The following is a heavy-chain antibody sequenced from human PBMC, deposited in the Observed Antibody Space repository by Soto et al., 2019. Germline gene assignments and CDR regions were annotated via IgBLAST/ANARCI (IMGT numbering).Heavy chain of an antibody. CDR2: INHSGST. Sequence: PETLSVTRAVPDGSFIGYYWSWIRQPPGKGLEWIGEINHSGSTNYNPSLKSRVTISVDTYKNQFSLKLSSVTAADTAVYYCARGPYVWGSYRWFDYWGQGTLVTVSS. CDR1: DGSFIGYY. CDR3: ARGPYVWGSYRWFDY. D-gene: IGHD3-16*02. J-gene: IGHJ4*02. V-gene: IGHV4-34*01.